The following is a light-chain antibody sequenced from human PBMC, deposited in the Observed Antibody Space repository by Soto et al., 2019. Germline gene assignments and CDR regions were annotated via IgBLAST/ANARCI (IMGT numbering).Light chain of an antibody. J-gene: IGKJ3*01. CDR1: QSMTSW. CDR2: KAS. CDR3: QQYNSYPFP. V-gene: IGKV1-5*03. Sequence: DIQMTQSPSTLSASVGDRVTITCRASQSMTSWLAGYQQKPGKAPKLLIYKASSLESGVPSRFSGSGSGTEFTLTISSLQPDDFATYYCQQYNSYPFPFGPGTKVDI.